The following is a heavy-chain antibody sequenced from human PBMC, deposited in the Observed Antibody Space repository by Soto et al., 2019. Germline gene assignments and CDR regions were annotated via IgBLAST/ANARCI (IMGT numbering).Heavy chain of an antibody. J-gene: IGHJ6*03. Sequence: QVQLVQSGAEVKKPGASVKVSCKASGYTFTSYGISWVRQAPGPGLEWMGWISAYNGNTNYAQKLQGRVTMTTDTSTSTAYMELRSLRSDDTAVYYCAREIIVVVPAAISDYYYMDVWGKGTTVTVSS. CDR1: GYTFTSYG. V-gene: IGHV1-18*01. D-gene: IGHD2-2*01. CDR3: AREIIVVVPAAISDYYYMDV. CDR2: ISAYNGNT.